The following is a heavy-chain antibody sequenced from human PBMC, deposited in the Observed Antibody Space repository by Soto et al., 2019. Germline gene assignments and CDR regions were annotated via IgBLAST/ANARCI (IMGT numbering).Heavy chain of an antibody. J-gene: IGHJ4*02. D-gene: IGHD3-16*01. Sequence: QLQLQESGPGLVKPSETLSLTCTVSGGSISSSSYYWGWIRQPPGKGLEWIGSIYYSGSTYYNPSLKSRVTISVDTSKNQFSLKLSSVTAADTAVYYCARHSAYYDYVWGSYSLGYFDYWGQGTLVTVSS. CDR1: GGSISSSSYY. CDR3: ARHSAYYDYVWGSYSLGYFDY. V-gene: IGHV4-39*01. CDR2: IYYSGST.